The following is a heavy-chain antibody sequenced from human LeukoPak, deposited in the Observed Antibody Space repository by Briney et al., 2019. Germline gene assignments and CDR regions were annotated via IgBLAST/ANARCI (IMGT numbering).Heavy chain of an antibody. J-gene: IGHJ4*02. Sequence: SETLSLTCTDSGGSISSGSYYWSWMRQPAGKGLEWIGRIYTSGTTNYNPSLKSRVTISVDTSKNQFSLKLSSVTAADTAVYYCARDPWFYYDSGGYFQTWGQGTLVTVSS. CDR1: GGSISSGSYY. D-gene: IGHD3-22*01. CDR3: ARDPWFYYDSGGYFQT. V-gene: IGHV4-61*02. CDR2: IYTSGTT.